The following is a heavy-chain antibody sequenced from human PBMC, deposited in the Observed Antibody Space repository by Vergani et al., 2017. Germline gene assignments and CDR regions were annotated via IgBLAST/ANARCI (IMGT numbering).Heavy chain of an antibody. D-gene: IGHD6-19*01. J-gene: IGHJ5*02. V-gene: IGHV4-59*11. CDR2: IHYSENT. Sequence: QVQLQESGPGLVKSSETLSLTCSVSFDSIRNLYYNWIRQPPGRGLEWLGSIHYSENTNSNPSLKTRITISVDTSKNQFSLTLTSVTAADTAVYYCASDTHSGQRADRWGQGILVTVTS. CDR1: FDSIRNLY. CDR3: ASDTHSGQRADR.